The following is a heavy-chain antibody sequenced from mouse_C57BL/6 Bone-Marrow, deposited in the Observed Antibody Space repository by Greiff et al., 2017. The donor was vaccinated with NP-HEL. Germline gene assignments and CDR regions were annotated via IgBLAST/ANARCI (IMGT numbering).Heavy chain of an antibody. Sequence: EVKLVESEGGLVQPGSSMKLSCTASGFTFSDYYMAWVRQVPEKGLEWVANINYDGSSTYYLDSLKSRFIISRDNAKNILYLQMSSLKSEDTATYYCARDREFYSGYFDVWGTGTTVTVSS. V-gene: IGHV5-16*01. D-gene: IGHD2-1*01. CDR3: ARDREFYSGYFDV. CDR1: GFTFSDYY. CDR2: INYDGSST. J-gene: IGHJ1*03.